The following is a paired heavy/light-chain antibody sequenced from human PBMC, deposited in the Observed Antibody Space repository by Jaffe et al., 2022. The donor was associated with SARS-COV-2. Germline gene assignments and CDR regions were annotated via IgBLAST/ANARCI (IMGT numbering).Heavy chain of an antibody. CDR1: GFTFKSYA. CDR3: AKGLVGATRGYFDY. Sequence: EVQLLDSGGGLVQPGGSLRLSCAASGFTFKSYAMSWVRQAPGKGLEWVSGLSGSGVSTYYADSVEGRFVISRDNSKNTLSLYMGSLRAEDTAIYYCAKGLVGATRGYFDYWGQGTLVTVSS. CDR2: LSGSGVST. D-gene: IGHD1-26*01. V-gene: IGHV3-23*01. J-gene: IGHJ4*02.
Light chain of an antibody. CDR2: KTS. Sequence: DIQMTQSPSTLSASVGDRVTITCRASQSINSWLAWYQQKPGKAPKLLIYKTSSLQSGVPSRFSGSGSGTEFTLTISSLQPDDFATYYCQQYSRDLYTFGQGTTLEIK. J-gene: IGKJ2*01. V-gene: IGKV1-5*03. CDR3: QQYSRDLYT. CDR1: QSINSW.